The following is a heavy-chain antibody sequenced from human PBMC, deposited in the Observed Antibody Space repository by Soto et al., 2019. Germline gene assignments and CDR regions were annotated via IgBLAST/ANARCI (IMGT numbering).Heavy chain of an antibody. J-gene: IGHJ1*01. V-gene: IGHV3-21*04. CDR2: ISSGSAYT. Sequence: LRLSCTASGFTFSNYGLTWVRQAPGKGLEWVSFISSGSAYTYVADSVKGRFTISRDNAKNTLFLEMNSLRAEDTAVYYCASDYGVGYFQHWGQGTLVTVSS. CDR1: GFTFSNYG. D-gene: IGHD3-10*01. CDR3: ASDYGVGYFQH.